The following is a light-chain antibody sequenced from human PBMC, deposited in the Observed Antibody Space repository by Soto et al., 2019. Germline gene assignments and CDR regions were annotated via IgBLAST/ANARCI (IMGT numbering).Light chain of an antibody. CDR1: RGIATS. J-gene: IGKJ2*01. V-gene: IGKV1-39*01. CDR3: QQTFCTPPYT. CDR2: GAS. Sequence: DIQMTQSPSSLSASPGDTVSFTCRASRGIATSVSWYQQKPGAAPKLLIYGASTLQSGVPSRFSGSGSVTDFTLTISGLLPEDFATYFCQQTFCTPPYTCGHGTGLHIK.